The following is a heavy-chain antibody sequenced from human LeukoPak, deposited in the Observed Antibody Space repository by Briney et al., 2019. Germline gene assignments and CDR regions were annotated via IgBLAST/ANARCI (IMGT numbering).Heavy chain of an antibody. CDR2: ISHSGTT. Sequence: SETLSLTCAVYGGSFSGYYWTWIRQPPGKGLEWIAEISHSGTTNYNPSLKTRVTVSGDTSKKQFSLRLTSVTAADTAVYYCAIYYFDRSGHYLPYDYWGQGTLVTVSS. CDR3: AIYYFDRSGHYLPYDY. D-gene: IGHD3-22*01. V-gene: IGHV4-34*01. CDR1: GGSFSGYY. J-gene: IGHJ4*02.